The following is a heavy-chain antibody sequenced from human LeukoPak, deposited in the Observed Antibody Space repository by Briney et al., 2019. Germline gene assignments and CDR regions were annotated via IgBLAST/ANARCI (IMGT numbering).Heavy chain of an antibody. CDR3: ARTDCSSTSCFDWFDP. CDR2: IYPGDSDT. CDR1: GYSFTSYW. J-gene: IGHJ5*02. D-gene: IGHD2-2*01. V-gene: IGHV5-51*01. Sequence: GESLKISCKGSGYSFTSYWIGWVRQMPGKGLEWMGIIYPGDSDTRYSPSFQGQVTISADKSISTAYLQWSSLKASDTAMYYCARTDCSSTSCFDWFDPWGQGTLVTVSS.